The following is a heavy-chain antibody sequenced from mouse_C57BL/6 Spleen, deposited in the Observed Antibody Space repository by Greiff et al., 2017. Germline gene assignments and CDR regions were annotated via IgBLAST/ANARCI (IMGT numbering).Heavy chain of an antibody. CDR1: GFTFSDYG. CDR2: ISSGSSTI. V-gene: IGHV5-17*01. Sequence: VQLKESGGGLVKPGGSLKLSCAASGFTFSDYGMHWVRQAPEKGLEWVAYISSGSSTIYYADTVKGRFTISRDNAKNTLFLQMTSLRSEDTAMYYCARQANWAYAMDYWGQGTSVTVSS. J-gene: IGHJ4*01. D-gene: IGHD4-1*01. CDR3: ARQANWAYAMDY.